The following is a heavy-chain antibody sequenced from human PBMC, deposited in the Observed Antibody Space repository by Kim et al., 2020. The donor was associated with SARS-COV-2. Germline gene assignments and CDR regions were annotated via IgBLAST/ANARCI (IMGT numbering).Heavy chain of an antibody. Sequence: YNPPHKSRVTISVATSKNHVSLELSSVTAADTAVYYCARQGGGAVAHFDYWGQGTLVTVSS. J-gene: IGHJ4*02. V-gene: IGHV4-39*01. D-gene: IGHD6-19*01. CDR3: ARQGGGAVAHFDY.